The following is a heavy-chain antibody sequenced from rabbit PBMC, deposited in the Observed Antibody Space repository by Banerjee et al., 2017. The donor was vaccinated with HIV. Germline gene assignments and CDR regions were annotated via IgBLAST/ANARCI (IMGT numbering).Heavy chain of an antibody. D-gene: IGHD6-1*01. J-gene: IGHJ6*01. V-gene: IGHV1S45*01. Sequence: QEQLEESGGGLVKPEGSLTLTCKASGFDLSGYYYMCWVRQAPGKGLEWIGCITSNAGTTYYPRWAKGRFTISKTSATTVTLPMTSLTAADPAKYFCARDAGYAGYGYANAFNLWGPGTLVT. CDR1: GFDLSGYYY. CDR3: ARDAGYAGYGYANAFNL. CDR2: ITSNAGTT.